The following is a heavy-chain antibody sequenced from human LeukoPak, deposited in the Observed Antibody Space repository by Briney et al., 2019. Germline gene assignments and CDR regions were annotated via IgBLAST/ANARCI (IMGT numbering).Heavy chain of an antibody. D-gene: IGHD3-10*01. CDR1: GFTFSSYS. V-gene: IGHV3-21*01. J-gene: IGHJ3*02. Sequence: GGSLRLSCAASGFTFSSYSMNWVRQAPGKGLEWVSSISSSSSYIYYADSVKGRFTISRDNAKNSLYLQMNSLRAEDTAVYYCARDQGLFAMVRGVIIRVGAFDIWGQGTTVTVSS. CDR3: ARDQGLFAMVRGVIIRVGAFDI. CDR2: ISSSSSYI.